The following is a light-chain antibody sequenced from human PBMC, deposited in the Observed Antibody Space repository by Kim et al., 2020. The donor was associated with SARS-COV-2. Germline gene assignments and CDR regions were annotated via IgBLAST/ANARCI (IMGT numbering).Light chain of an antibody. J-gene: IGKJ1*01. CDR2: AAS. CDR3: QEYNSAPWS. V-gene: IGKV1-27*01. Sequence: ASVGDRGTITCRASQGISNYLAWYQQKPGKVPKLLIYAASTLQSGVPSRFSCSGSGTDFTLTISSLQPEDVATYYCQEYNSAPWSFGQGTKVDIK. CDR1: QGISNY.